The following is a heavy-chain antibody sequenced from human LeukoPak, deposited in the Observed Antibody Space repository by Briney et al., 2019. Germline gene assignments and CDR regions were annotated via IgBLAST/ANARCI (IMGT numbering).Heavy chain of an antibody. CDR1: GGSISSGSYY. CDR2: INHSGST. V-gene: IGHV4-39*07. J-gene: IGHJ3*02. Sequence: SETLSLTCTVSGGSISSGSYYWSWIRQPPGKGLEWIGEINHSGSTNYNPSLKSRVTISVDTSKNQFSLKLSSVTAADTAVYYCARGPPRVATIRPLRAFDIWGQGTMVTVSS. D-gene: IGHD5-12*01. CDR3: ARGPPRVATIRPLRAFDI.